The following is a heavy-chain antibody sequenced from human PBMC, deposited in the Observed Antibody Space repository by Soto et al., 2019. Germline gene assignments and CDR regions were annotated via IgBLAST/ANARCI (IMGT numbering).Heavy chain of an antibody. CDR2: MYYSGST. V-gene: IGHV4-39*01. Sequence: QLQLQESGPGLVKPSETLSLTCTVSGGSISSSSYYWGWIRQPPGKGLEWIGSMYYSGSTYYNPSLKSRVTISVDTSKNQFSLKLSSVTAADTAVYYCARPYCSGGSCYSDYFDYWGQGTLVTVSS. CDR1: GGSISSSSYY. CDR3: ARPYCSGGSCYSDYFDY. D-gene: IGHD2-15*01. J-gene: IGHJ4*02.